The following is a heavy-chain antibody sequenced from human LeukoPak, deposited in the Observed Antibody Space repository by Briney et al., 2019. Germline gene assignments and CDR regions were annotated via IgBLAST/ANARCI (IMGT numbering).Heavy chain of an antibody. CDR2: IASSSSAI. CDR1: GFTFSSYS. J-gene: IGHJ6*03. CDR3: ARTMIVPYCMDV. V-gene: IGHV3-48*01. Sequence: GGSLRLSCAASGFTFSSYSMNWVRQAPGKGLEWVSYIASSSSAIYYADSVKGRFTISRDNAKNSLSLQMNSLGAEDTAVYYCARTMIVPYCMDVWGKGTTVTVSS. D-gene: IGHD3-22*01.